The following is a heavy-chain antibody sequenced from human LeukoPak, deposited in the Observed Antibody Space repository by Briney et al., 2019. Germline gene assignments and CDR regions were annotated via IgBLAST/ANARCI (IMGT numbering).Heavy chain of an antibody. V-gene: IGHV3-7*01. CDR3: SGRDSSRSPRAY. CDR1: GLTFTDFW. J-gene: IGHJ4*02. CDR2: IKPDGNEK. Sequence: GESLRLSCAASGLTFTDFWMNWVRLAPGRGLEWLANIKPDGNEKYYVDSVKGRFAISRDNAKTEVYLEMNSLSAEDTGVYYCSGRDSSRSPRAYWGKGTLVSVSS. D-gene: IGHD2-2*01.